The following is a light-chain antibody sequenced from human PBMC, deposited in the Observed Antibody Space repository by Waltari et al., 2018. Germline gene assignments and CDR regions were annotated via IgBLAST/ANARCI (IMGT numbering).Light chain of an antibody. CDR3: AAWDDSLNGLYV. J-gene: IGLJ1*01. CDR2: SNN. CDR1: SSNIGSNT. Sequence: QSVLTQPPSASGTPGQRVTISCSGSSSNIGSNTVTWYQQLPGTDPQLLSYSNNQRPSGVPDRFSGSKSGTSASLAISGVQSEDEADYYCAAWDDSLNGLYVFGTGTKVTVL. V-gene: IGLV1-44*01.